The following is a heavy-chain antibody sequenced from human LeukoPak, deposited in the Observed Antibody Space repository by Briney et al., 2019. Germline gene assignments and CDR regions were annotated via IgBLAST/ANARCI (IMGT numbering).Heavy chain of an antibody. CDR3: ARGTKGLGLDY. V-gene: IGHV4-4*07. CDR1: GGSISSYY. Sequence: SETLSLTCTVSGGSISSYYWSWLRQPAGKGLEWIGRIYTSGSTNYNPSLKSRVTISVDKSKNQFSLKLSSVTAADTAVYYCARGTKGLGLDYWGQGTLVTVSS. J-gene: IGHJ4*02. CDR2: IYTSGST. D-gene: IGHD2-8*01.